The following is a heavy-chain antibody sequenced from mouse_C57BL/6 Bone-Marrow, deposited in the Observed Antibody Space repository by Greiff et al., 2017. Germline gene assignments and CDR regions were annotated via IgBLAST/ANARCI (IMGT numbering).Heavy chain of an antibody. V-gene: IGHV14-2*01. CDR1: GFNIKDYY. CDR2: IDPEDGET. CDR3: TRSLIYYGTNY. Sequence: VQLQQSGAELVKPGASVKLSCTASGFNIKDYYIHWVKQRTEQCLEWIGRIDPEDGETKYAPKFQDKATITADTSSNTAYLQLSSLTSEDTAVYYSTRSLIYYGTNYWGQGTTLTVSS. D-gene: IGHD1-1*01. J-gene: IGHJ2*01.